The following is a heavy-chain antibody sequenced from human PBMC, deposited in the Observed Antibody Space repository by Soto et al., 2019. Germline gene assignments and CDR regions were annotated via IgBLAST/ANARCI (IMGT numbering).Heavy chain of an antibody. CDR1: GFTFSSYG. V-gene: IGHV3-33*01. Sequence: PGGSLRLSCAASGFTFSSYGMHWVRQAPGKGLEWVAVIWYDGSNKYYADSVKGRFTISRDNSKNTLYLQMNSPRAEDTAVYYCAREDYGDYAFDIWGQGTRVTVSS. D-gene: IGHD4-17*01. J-gene: IGHJ3*02. CDR2: IWYDGSNK. CDR3: AREDYGDYAFDI.